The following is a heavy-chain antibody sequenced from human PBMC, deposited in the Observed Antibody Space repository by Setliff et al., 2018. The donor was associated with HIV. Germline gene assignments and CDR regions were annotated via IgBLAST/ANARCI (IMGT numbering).Heavy chain of an antibody. CDR2: MSGSGTTI. CDR3: ARGGSYNYDTSGFLDY. D-gene: IGHD3-22*01. Sequence: QPGGSLRLSCAASGFTFSSFDMNWVRQAPGKGLDWVSYMSGSGTTIYYADSVKGRFTISRDNAKNSLYLQMDSLRAEDTAVYYCARGGSYNYDTSGFLDYWGPGTLVTVSS. CDR1: GFTFSSFD. V-gene: IGHV3-48*03. J-gene: IGHJ4*02.